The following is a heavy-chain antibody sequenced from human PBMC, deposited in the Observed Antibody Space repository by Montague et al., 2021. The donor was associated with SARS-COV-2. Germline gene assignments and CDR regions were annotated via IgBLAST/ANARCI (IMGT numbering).Heavy chain of an antibody. J-gene: IGHJ4*02. CDR3: AGHVTFGGVVVAFDY. V-gene: IGHV4-39*01. D-gene: IGHD3-16*02. Sequence: SETLSLTCTVSGASISSSENSWGWIRQSPGKGLEWFGSIFYSGTTYFNPSLRSRIAIFVDTSKNQFSLKVTSVTTADTAVYYCAGHVTFGGVVVAFDYWGQGHLVSVSS. CDR1: GASISSSENS. CDR2: IFYSGTT.